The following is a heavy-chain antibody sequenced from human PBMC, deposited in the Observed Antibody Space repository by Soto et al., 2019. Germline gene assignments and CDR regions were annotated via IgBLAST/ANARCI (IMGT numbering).Heavy chain of an antibody. CDR2: ISYDGSNK. Sequence: QVQLVASGGGGVQPGRSLRLSCAASGCAFSSYGMHWVRQAPGKGLEWVAVISYDGSNKYYADSVKGRFTISRDNSKNTLYLQINSLRAEDTAVYYCAKDRRRWLQSGYGMDVWGQGTTVTVSS. D-gene: IGHD5-12*01. CDR3: AKDRRRWLQSGYGMDV. V-gene: IGHV3-30*18. J-gene: IGHJ6*02. CDR1: GCAFSSYG.